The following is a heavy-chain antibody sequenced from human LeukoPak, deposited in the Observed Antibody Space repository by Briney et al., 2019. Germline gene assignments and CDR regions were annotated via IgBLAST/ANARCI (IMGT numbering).Heavy chain of an antibody. CDR3: ARDIPTYSSSWPIDY. D-gene: IGHD6-13*01. J-gene: IGHJ4*02. CDR2: ISSSSSYI. CDR1: GFTFSSYS. V-gene: IGHV3-21*01. Sequence: GGSLRLSCAASGFTFSSYSMNWVRQAPGKGLEWVSSISSSSSYIYYAGSVKGRFTISRDNAKNSLYLQMNSLRAEDTVVYYCARDIPTYSSSWPIDYWGQGTLVTVSS.